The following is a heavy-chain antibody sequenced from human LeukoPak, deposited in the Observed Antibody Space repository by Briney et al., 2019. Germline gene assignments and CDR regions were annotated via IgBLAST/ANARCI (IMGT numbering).Heavy chain of an antibody. Sequence: PSQTLSLTCTVSGGSISSGSYYWSWIRQPAGKGLEWIGRIYTSGSTNYNPSLKSRVTISVDTSKNQFSLKLSSVTAADTAVYYCAGDTENFDYWGQGTLVTVSS. CDR2: IYTSGST. V-gene: IGHV4-61*02. CDR3: AGDTENFDY. J-gene: IGHJ4*02. D-gene: IGHD4-11*01. CDR1: GGSISSGSYY.